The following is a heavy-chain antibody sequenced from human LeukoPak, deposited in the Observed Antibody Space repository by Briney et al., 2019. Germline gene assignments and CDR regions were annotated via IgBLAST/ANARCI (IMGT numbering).Heavy chain of an antibody. Sequence: SETLSPTCAVYGGSFSGYYWSWIRQPPGKGLEWIGEINLSGSTNYNPSLKSRVTISVDTSKNQLSLKLSSVTAADTAVYYCARGGDSTGYYYRSFDSWGQGTLVTVSS. CDR2: INLSGST. CDR3: ARGGDSTGYYYRSFDS. CDR1: GGSFSGYY. V-gene: IGHV4-34*01. J-gene: IGHJ4*02. D-gene: IGHD3-22*01.